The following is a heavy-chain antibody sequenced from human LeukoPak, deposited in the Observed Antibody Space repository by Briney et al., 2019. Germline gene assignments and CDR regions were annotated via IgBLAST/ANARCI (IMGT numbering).Heavy chain of an antibody. Sequence: GGSLRLSCAASGFTVSSNYMSWVRQAPGKGLEWVSVIYSGGSTYYADSVKGRFTISRDNSKNTLYLQMNSLRAEDTAVYCCARVRGIAAAGYYFDYWGQGTLVTVSS. CDR1: GFTVSSNY. D-gene: IGHD6-13*01. CDR3: ARVRGIAAAGYYFDY. CDR2: IYSGGST. V-gene: IGHV3-53*01. J-gene: IGHJ4*02.